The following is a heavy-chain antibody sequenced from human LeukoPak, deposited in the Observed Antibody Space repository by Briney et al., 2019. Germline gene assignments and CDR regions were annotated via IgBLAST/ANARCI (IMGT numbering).Heavy chain of an antibody. CDR1: GFAFNSYS. V-gene: IGHV3-21*01. J-gene: IGHJ4*02. CDR3: ARDGERYCSGGSCLRFDY. D-gene: IGHD2-15*01. CDR2: ISSSSSYI. Sequence: GGSLRLSCAASGFAFNSYSMNWVRQAPGKGLEWVSSISSSSSYIYYEDSVKGRFAISRDNAKNSLYLQMNSLRAEDTAVYYCARDGERYCSGGSCLRFDYWGQGILVTVSS.